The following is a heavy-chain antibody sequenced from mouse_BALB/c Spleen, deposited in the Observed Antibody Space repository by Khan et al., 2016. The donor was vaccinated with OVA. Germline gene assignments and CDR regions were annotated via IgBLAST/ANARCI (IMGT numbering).Heavy chain of an antibody. CDR1: GYSITTDYA. Sequence: VQLQQSGPGLVKPSQSLSLTCTVTGYSITTDYAWNWIRQFPGNKLEWMGYISYSGNTKYNPYLKSRISITRDTSKNQFFLQLKSVTTEDTARYYCARVYGGDFDYWGQGTTLTVSS. J-gene: IGHJ2*01. CDR2: ISYSGNT. CDR3: ARVYGGDFDY. V-gene: IGHV3-2*02. D-gene: IGHD1-1*01.